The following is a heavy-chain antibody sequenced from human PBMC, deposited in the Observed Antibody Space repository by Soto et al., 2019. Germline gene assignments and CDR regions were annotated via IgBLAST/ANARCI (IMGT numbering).Heavy chain of an antibody. CDR3: AKVRLVKARLDAFDI. CDR1: GFTFSSYS. CDR2: ISSSSSYI. J-gene: IGHJ3*02. V-gene: IGHV3-21*01. Sequence: GGSLRLSCAASGFTFSSYSMNWVRQAPGKGLEWVSSISSSSSYIYYADSVKGRFTISRDNAKNSLYLQMNSLRAEDTAVYYCAKVRLVKARLDAFDIWGQGTMVTVSS. D-gene: IGHD6-6*01.